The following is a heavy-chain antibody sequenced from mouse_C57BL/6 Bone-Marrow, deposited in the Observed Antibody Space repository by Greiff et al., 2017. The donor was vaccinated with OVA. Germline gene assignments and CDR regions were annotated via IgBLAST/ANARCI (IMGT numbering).Heavy chain of an antibody. J-gene: IGHJ1*03. Sequence: EVQLQQSGPELVKPGASVKIPCKASGYTFTDYNMDWVKQSHGKSLEWIGDINPNNGGTIYNQKFKGKATLTVDKSSSTAYMELRSLTSEDTAVYYCARGSYYGSSLYWYFDVWGTGTTVTVSS. CDR1: GYTFTDYN. CDR3: ARGSYYGSSLYWYFDV. CDR2: INPNNGGT. V-gene: IGHV1-18*01. D-gene: IGHD1-1*01.